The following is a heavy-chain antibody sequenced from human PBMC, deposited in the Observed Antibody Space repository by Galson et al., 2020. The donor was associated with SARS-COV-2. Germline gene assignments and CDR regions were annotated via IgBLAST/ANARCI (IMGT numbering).Heavy chain of an antibody. J-gene: IGHJ4*02. V-gene: IGHV3-21*01. D-gene: IGHD3-16*02. CDR2: ISSSSSYI. CDR3: ARDLGYDYVWGSYRHIDY. Sequence: GESLKISCAASGFTFSSYSMNWVRQAPGKGLEWVSSISSSSSYIYYADSVKGRFTISRDNAKNSLYLQMNSLRAEDTAVYYCARDLGYDYVWGSYRHIDYWGQGTLVTVSS. CDR1: GFTFSSYS.